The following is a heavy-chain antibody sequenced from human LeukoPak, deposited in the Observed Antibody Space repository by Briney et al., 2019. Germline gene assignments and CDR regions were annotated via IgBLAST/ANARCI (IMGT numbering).Heavy chain of an antibody. CDR1: EYTFTSYA. V-gene: IGHV7-4-1*02. J-gene: IGHJ6*02. CDR3: AREDSSGWRNYYYYYGMDV. Sequence: ASVKVSCKASEYTFTSYAMNWVRQAPGQGLEWMGWINTNTGNPTYAQGFTGRFVFSLDTSVSTAYLQISSLKAEDTAVYYCAREDSSGWRNYYYYYGMDVWGQGTTVTVSS. CDR2: INTNTGNP. D-gene: IGHD6-19*01.